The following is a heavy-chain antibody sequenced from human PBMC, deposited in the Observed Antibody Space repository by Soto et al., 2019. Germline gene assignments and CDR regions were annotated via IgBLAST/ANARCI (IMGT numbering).Heavy chain of an antibody. V-gene: IGHV3-9*01. D-gene: IGHD3-3*01. CDR2: ISWDSGIR. J-gene: IGHJ4*02. CDR1: GFTFNDHA. Sequence: GGSLRLSCAASGFTFNDHAMHWVRQAPGKGLEWVSSISWDSGIREYADSAKGRFTISRDNAKNSLYLEMDSPRADDTALHYCTKDYHNYWSGYYAHWGQGTPVTVSS. CDR3: TKDYHNYWSGYYAH.